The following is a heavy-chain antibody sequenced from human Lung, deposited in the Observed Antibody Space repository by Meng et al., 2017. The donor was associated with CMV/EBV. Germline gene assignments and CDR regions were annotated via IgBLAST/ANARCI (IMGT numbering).Heavy chain of an antibody. D-gene: IGHD2-2*01. CDR1: GYTFTGYY. J-gene: IGHJ5*02. V-gene: IGHV1-2*02. Sequence: ASVKVSCKASGYTFTGYYMHWVRQAPGQGLEWMGWINPNSGGTNYAQKFQGRVTMTRDTSISTAYMELSRLRSDDTAVYYCARDEYQLPPTENWFEPWGQGTLVTVSS. CDR2: INPNSGGT. CDR3: ARDEYQLPPTENWFEP.